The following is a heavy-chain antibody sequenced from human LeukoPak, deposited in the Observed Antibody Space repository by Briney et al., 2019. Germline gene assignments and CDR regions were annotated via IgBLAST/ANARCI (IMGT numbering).Heavy chain of an antibody. V-gene: IGHV3-7*01. D-gene: IGHD6-19*01. CDR3: ARQAGVT. CDR1: GFSINNYW. J-gene: IGHJ5*02. CDR2: IKGDASEK. Sequence: GGSLRLSCAVSGFSINNYWMTWYRQAPGKGLECVAHIKGDASEKHYVDSVKGRFAISRDNAENSLYLQMNSLRAEDTAVYYCARQAGVTWGQGTLVTVSS.